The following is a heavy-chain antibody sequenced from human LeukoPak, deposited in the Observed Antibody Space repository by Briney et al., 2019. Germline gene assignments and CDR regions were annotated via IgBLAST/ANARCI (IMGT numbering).Heavy chain of an antibody. V-gene: IGHV1-18*01. CDR2: ISNYNGDT. Sequence: ASVKVSCKTSGYSLTGYGTSWVRQAPGQGLERMGWISNYNGDTDYAQHFRGRVPLTTDTSTSTAYMELMSLTSDDTPENYCPRVAVGNDYWGQGTLVTGSS. D-gene: IGHD6-19*01. CDR3: PRVAVGNDY. J-gene: IGHJ4*01. CDR1: GYSLTGYG.